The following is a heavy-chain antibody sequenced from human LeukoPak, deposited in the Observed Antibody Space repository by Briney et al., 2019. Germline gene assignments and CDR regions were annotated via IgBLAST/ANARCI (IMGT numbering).Heavy chain of an antibody. CDR3: ARDSGSSSWDYFDY. D-gene: IGHD1-26*01. V-gene: IGHV3-23*01. J-gene: IGHJ4*02. Sequence: GGSLRLSCAASGFTFSSYAMSWVRQAPGKGLEWVSAISGSGGSTYYADSVKGRFTISRDNAKNPLYLQMNSLRAEDTAVYYCARDSGSSSWDYFDYWGQGTLVTVSS. CDR2: ISGSGGST. CDR1: GFTFSSYA.